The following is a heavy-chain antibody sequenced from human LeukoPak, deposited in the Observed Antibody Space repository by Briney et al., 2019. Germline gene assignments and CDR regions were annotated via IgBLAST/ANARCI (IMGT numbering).Heavy chain of an antibody. CDR2: IYYSGST. V-gene: IGHV4-59*01. J-gene: IGHJ5*02. CDR3: ASGGYDLSPNWFDP. CDR1: GGSISSYY. Sequence: SETLSPTCTVSGGSISSYYWSWIRQPPGKGLEWIGYIYYSGSTNYNPSLKSRVTISVDTSKNQFSLKLSSVTAADTAVYYCASGGYDLSPNWFDPWGQGTLVTVSS. D-gene: IGHD5-12*01.